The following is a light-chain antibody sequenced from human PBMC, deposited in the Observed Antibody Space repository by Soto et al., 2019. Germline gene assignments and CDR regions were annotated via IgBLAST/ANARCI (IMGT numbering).Light chain of an antibody. Sequence: EIVLTQSPATLSSSPGETATLSCRASQYVGTRLAWYQHKPGQAPRLLIYYTSNRATGIPARFSGSGSGTDFTLTISSLEPEDFTVYYCQQRSTWPRITFGQGTRLGL. CDR3: QQRSTWPRIT. J-gene: IGKJ5*01. V-gene: IGKV3-11*01. CDR2: YTS. CDR1: QYVGTR.